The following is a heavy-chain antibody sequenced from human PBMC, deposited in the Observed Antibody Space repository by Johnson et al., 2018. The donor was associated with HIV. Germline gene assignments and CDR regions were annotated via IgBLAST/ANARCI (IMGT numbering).Heavy chain of an antibody. J-gene: IGHJ3*01. Sequence: VQLVESGGGLVQPGGSLRLSCAASGFTFSSYWMSWVRQAPGKGLEWVANIKQDGSEKYYVDSVKGRFTISRDNAKNSLYLQMNSLRAEDQAMYYCARVGNGDYCWAVDLLGHGTMVTVSS. CDR2: IKQDGSEK. V-gene: IGHV3-7*01. CDR3: ARVGNGDYCWAVDL. D-gene: IGHD4-17*01. CDR1: GFTFSSYW.